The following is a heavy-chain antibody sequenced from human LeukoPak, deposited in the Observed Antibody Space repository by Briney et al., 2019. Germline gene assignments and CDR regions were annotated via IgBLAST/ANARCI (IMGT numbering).Heavy chain of an antibody. V-gene: IGHV3-48*01. J-gene: IGHJ4*02. CDR3: AKDRRWYCSGGSCYSIPDY. CDR2: IDASGATI. CDR1: GFTFSTYS. D-gene: IGHD2-15*01. Sequence: GGSLRLSCAASGFTFSTYSMNWVRQAPGKGLEWVSYIDASGATIYYADSVKGRFTISRDNSKNTLYLQMNSLRAEDTAVYYCAKDRRWYCSGGSCYSIPDYWGQGTLVTVSS.